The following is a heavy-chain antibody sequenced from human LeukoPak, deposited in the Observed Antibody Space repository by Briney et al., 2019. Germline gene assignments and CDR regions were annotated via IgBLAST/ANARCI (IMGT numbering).Heavy chain of an antibody. J-gene: IGHJ4*02. V-gene: IGHV3-33*01. CDR3: ARDQQYYYDSSGCFDY. Sequence: GGSLRPSCAASGFTFSSYGMHWVRQAPGKGLEWVAVIWYDGSNKYYADSVKGRFTISRDNSKNTLYLQMNSLRAEDTAVYYCARDQQYYYDSSGCFDYWGQGTLVTVSS. D-gene: IGHD3-22*01. CDR2: IWYDGSNK. CDR1: GFTFSSYG.